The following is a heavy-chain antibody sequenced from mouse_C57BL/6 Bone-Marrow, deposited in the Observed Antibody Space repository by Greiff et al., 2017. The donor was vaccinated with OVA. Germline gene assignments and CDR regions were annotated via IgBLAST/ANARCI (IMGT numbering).Heavy chain of an antibody. Sequence: QLQQSGPELVKPGASVKISCKASGYAFSSSWMNWVKQRPGKGLEWIGRIYPGDGDTNYNGKFKGKATLTADKSSSTAYMQLSSLTSEDSAVYFCARSHYYGSSYGFAYWGQGTLVTVSA. D-gene: IGHD1-1*01. CDR3: ARSHYYGSSYGFAY. CDR1: GYAFSSSW. CDR2: IYPGDGDT. J-gene: IGHJ3*01. V-gene: IGHV1-82*01.